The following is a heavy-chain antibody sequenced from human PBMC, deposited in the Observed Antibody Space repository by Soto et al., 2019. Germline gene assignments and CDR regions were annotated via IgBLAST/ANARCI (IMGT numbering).Heavy chain of an antibody. Sequence: SETLSLTCTVSGGSISSGDYYWSWIRQPPGKGLEWIGYIYYSGSTYYNPSLKSRVTISVDTSKYQFFLKLSSVTAADTAVYYCARAYYYDSSGYQHFDSWGQGTLVTVSS. V-gene: IGHV4-30-4*01. CDR1: GGSISSGDYY. CDR2: IYYSGST. D-gene: IGHD3-22*01. J-gene: IGHJ4*02. CDR3: ARAYYYDSSGYQHFDS.